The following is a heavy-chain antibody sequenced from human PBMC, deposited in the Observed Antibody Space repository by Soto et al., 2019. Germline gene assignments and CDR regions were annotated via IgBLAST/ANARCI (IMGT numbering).Heavy chain of an antibody. CDR2: IIPIFGTA. J-gene: IGHJ5*02. D-gene: IGHD1-20*01. CDR1: GGTFSSYA. Sequence: QVQLVQSGAEVKKPGSSMKVSCEASGGTFSSYAISWVRQAPGQGLEWMGGIIPIFGTANYAQKFQGRVTITADESTSTAYMELSSLRSEDTAVYYCAARSGYNWKRDNWFDPWGQGTLVTVSS. V-gene: IGHV1-69*01. CDR3: AARSGYNWKRDNWFDP.